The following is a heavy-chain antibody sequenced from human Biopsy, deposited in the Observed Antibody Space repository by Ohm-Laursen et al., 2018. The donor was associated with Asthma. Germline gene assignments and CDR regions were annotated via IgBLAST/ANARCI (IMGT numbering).Heavy chain of an antibody. J-gene: IGHJ4*02. D-gene: IGHD5-12*01. V-gene: IGHV3-30*18. Sequence: SLRLSCTATGFMFRSFGMHWVRQAPGKGLEWVAVISYDGNHKFYEDSVKGRFTISRDNSRNTLYLQMNSLRTEDTAVYYCAKRRGYSGHDNDYWGQGTLVIVSS. CDR2: ISYDGNHK. CDR3: AKRRGYSGHDNDY. CDR1: GFMFRSFG.